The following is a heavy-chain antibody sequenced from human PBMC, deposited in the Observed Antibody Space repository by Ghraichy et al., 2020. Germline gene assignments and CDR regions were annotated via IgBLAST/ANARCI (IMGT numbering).Heavy chain of an antibody. CDR3: ARLVGGSIAGCPDY. CDR2: ISSSSTYI. D-gene: IGHD2-2*01. J-gene: IGHJ4*02. CDR1: GFTFSSYS. V-gene: IGHV3-21*01. Sequence: GGSLRLSCAASGFTFSSYSMTWVRQAPGKGLEWVSSISSSSTYIYYADSIKGRFTISRDYAKNSLYLQMNSLRAEDTAVYYCARLVGGSIAGCPDYWGQGTLVTVSS.